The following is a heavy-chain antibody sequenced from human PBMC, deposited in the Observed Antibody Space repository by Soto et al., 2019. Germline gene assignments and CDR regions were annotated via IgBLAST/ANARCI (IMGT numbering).Heavy chain of an antibody. V-gene: IGHV1-69*06. CDR2: IIPIFGTA. D-gene: IGHD2-15*01. J-gene: IGHJ6*02. CDR1: GGTFSSYA. Sequence: VASVKVSCKASGGTFSSYAISWVRQAPGQGLEWMGGIIPIFGTANYAQKFQGRVTITADKSTSTAYMELSSLRSEDTAVYYCARYEVLLNLVYYYYGMDVWGQGTTVTVSS. CDR3: ARYEVLLNLVYYYYGMDV.